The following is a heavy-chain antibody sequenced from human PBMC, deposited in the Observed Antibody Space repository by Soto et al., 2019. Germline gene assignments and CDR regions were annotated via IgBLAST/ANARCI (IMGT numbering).Heavy chain of an antibody. CDR2: IYYSGST. Sequence: SETLSLTCTVSGGTISSSSYYWGWIRQPPGKGLEWIGSIYYSGSTYYNPSLKSRVTISVDTSKNQFSLKLSSVTAADTAVYYCARKRRGDFSSTSCRYYELWGLYLHYYYYYYMDVWGKGTTVT. CDR1: GGTISSSSYY. D-gene: IGHD2-2*01. CDR3: ARKRRGDFSSTSCRYYELWGLYLHYYYYYYMDV. J-gene: IGHJ6*03. V-gene: IGHV4-39*01.